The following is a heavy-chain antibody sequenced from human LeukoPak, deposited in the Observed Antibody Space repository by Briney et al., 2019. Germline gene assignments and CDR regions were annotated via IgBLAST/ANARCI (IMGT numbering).Heavy chain of an antibody. CDR3: AHRGRYRAAAGTRYNWFDP. J-gene: IGHJ5*02. V-gene: IGHV2-5*02. CDR2: IYWDDDK. D-gene: IGHD6-13*01. Sequence: ESGPTLVNPTQTLTLTCTFSGFSLSTSGVGVGWIRQPPGKALEWLALIYWDDDKRYSPSLKSRLTITKDTSKNQVVLTMTNMDPVDTATYYCAHRGRYRAAAGTRYNWFDPWGQGTLVTVSS. CDR1: GFSLSTSGVG.